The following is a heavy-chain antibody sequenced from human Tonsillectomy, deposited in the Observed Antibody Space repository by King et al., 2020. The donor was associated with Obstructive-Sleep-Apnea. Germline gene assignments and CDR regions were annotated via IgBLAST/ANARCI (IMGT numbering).Heavy chain of an antibody. CDR2: ISWTRGSI. D-gene: IGHD2-2*01. Sequence: VQLVQSGGGLVQSGRSLRLSCAASGFIFDDYGMHWVRQAPGKGLVWVSGISWTRGSIDYADSVKGGITNFRDNAENSLYLQMNSLRAEDTAFYYCAKESAVPAALDYWGQGILVIVSS. J-gene: IGHJ4*02. V-gene: IGHV3-9*01. CDR1: GFIFDDYG. CDR3: AKESAVPAALDY.